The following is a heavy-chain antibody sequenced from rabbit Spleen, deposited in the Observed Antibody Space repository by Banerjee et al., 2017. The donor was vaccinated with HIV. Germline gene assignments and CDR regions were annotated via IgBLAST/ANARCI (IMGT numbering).Heavy chain of an antibody. J-gene: IGHJ2*01. D-gene: IGHD4-1*01. V-gene: IGHV1S7*01. CDR3: ARDRGSGVGDAIDP. CDR1: GFTISNNY. CDR2: IDPIFGTT. Sequence: QLVESRGGLVTPGGSLKLSCKASGFTISNNYWMNWDRQAPGKGLEWIGYIDPIFGTTAYASWVNGRFTISSDNAQNTVDLQMNSLTAADTATYFCARDRGSGVGDAIDPWGPGTLVTVS.